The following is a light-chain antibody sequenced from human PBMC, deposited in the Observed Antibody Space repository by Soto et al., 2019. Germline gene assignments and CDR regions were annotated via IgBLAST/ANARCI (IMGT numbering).Light chain of an antibody. V-gene: IGKV1-5*03. Sequence: DMQLTPSRSTLSASVGDRVTLTCLASQSISSWLAWYQQKPGKAPKLLIYKASSLESGVPSRFSGSGSGTEFTLTISSLQPDDFATYYCQQYNSYPETFGQGTKVDIK. CDR2: KAS. J-gene: IGKJ1*01. CDR3: QQYNSYPET. CDR1: QSISSW.